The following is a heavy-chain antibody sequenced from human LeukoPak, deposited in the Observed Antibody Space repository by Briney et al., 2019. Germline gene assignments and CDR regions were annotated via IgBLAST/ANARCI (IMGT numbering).Heavy chain of an antibody. V-gene: IGHV3-23*01. Sequence: PGGSLRLSCAASGCTFSSYAMSWVRQAPGKGLEWVSAISGSGGSTYYADSAKGRFTISRDNSKNTLYLQMNSLRAEDTAVYYCARETFGTGTTSSAFDIWGQGRMVTVS. D-gene: IGHD1-7*01. CDR2: ISGSGGST. CDR1: GCTFSSYA. CDR3: ARETFGTGTTSSAFDI. J-gene: IGHJ3*02.